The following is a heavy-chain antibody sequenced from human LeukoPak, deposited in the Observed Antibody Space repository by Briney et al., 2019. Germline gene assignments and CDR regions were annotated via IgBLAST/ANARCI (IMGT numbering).Heavy chain of an antibody. CDR3: AKYPLPPYDFWSGYVDY. V-gene: IGHV3-23*01. J-gene: IGHJ4*02. CDR2: ISGSGGST. CDR1: GFTFSSYA. D-gene: IGHD3-3*01. Sequence: PGGSLRLSCAASGFTFSSYAMSWVRQAPGKGLEWVSAISGSGGSTCYADSVKGRFTISRDNSKNTLYLQMNSLRAEDTAVYYCAKYPLPPYDFWSGYVDYWGQGTLVTVSS.